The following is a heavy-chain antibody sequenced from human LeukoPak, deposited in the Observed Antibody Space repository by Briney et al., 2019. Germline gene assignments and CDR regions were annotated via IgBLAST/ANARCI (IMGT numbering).Heavy chain of an antibody. D-gene: IGHD2-2*01. Sequence: PSETLSLTCTVSGGSISSSSYYRGWIRQPPGKGLEWIGSIYYSGSTYYNPSLKTRVTISVDTSKYQFSLKLSSVTAADTAVYYCARRRCSSTSCLYYFDYWGQGTLVTVSS. CDR1: GGSISSSSYY. J-gene: IGHJ4*02. CDR3: ARRRCSSTSCLYYFDY. CDR2: IYYSGST. V-gene: IGHV4-39*01.